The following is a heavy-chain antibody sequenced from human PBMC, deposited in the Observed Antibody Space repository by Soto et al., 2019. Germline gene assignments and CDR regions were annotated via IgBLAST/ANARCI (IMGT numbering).Heavy chain of an antibody. CDR3: ARVTTVTTLSFDY. Sequence: QVQLVQSGAEVKKPGASVKVSCKASGYTFTSYAMHWVRQAPGQRLEWMGWINAGNGNTKYSQKFRGRVTITRDTSASTAYMELSSLRSEDTAVYYCARVTTVTTLSFDYWGQGTLVTVSS. V-gene: IGHV1-3*01. CDR1: GYTFTSYA. CDR2: INAGNGNT. D-gene: IGHD4-17*01. J-gene: IGHJ4*02.